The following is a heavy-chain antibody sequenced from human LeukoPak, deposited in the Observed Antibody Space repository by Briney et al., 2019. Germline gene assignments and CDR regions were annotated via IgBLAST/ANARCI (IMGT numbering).Heavy chain of an antibody. V-gene: IGHV4-34*01. D-gene: IGHD1-7*01. Sequence: SETLSLTCAVYGGSFSGYYWSWIRQPPGKGLEWIGEINHSGSTNYNPSLKSRVTISVDTSKNQFSLKLSSVTAADTAVYYCARGGGITGTHKPFDYWGQGTLVTVSS. J-gene: IGHJ4*02. CDR3: ARGGGITGTHKPFDY. CDR1: GGSFSGYY. CDR2: INHSGST.